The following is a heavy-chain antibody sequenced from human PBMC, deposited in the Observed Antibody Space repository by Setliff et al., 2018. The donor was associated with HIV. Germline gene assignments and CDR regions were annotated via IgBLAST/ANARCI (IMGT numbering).Heavy chain of an antibody. V-gene: IGHV4-34*01. Sequence: PSETLSLTCAVYGGSFSGYYWTWIRQPPGKGLEWIGEITHSGSTNYNPSLETRVTISVDTSKNQFSLKLSSVTAADTAVYYCAKGVAGLQYYYYYMDVCGKGTTVTVSS. CDR2: ITHSGST. CDR3: AKGVAGLQYYYYYMDV. D-gene: IGHD6-19*01. CDR1: GGSFSGYY. J-gene: IGHJ6*03.